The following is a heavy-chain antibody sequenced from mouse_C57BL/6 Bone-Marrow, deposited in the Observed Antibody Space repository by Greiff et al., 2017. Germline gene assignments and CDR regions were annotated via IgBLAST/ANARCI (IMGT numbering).Heavy chain of an antibody. J-gene: IGHJ4*01. V-gene: IGHV1-54*01. CDR1: GYAFTNYL. CDR2: INPGSGGT. D-gene: IGHD2-4*01. CDR3: ARSRIYYDYDGYAMDY. Sequence: QVQLKESGAELVRPGTSVKVSCKASGYAFTNYLIEWVKQRPGQGLEWIGVINPGSGGTNYNEKFKGKATLTADKSSSTAYMQLSSLTSEDSAVYFCARSRIYYDYDGYAMDYWGQGTSVTVSS.